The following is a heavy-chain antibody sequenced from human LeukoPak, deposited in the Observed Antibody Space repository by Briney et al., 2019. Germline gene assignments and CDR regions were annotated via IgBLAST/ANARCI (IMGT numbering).Heavy chain of an antibody. CDR1: GGSISSGTYY. Sequence: SETMSLTCTVAGGSISSGTYYWSWIRQPAGKGLEWIGRIYTSGSTNYNPSLKSRVTISADTSKNQFSLKLSSVTAADTAVYYCARGAYYYDCSSYNPPPTRHDYWGQGTLVTVSS. CDR2: IYTSGST. D-gene: IGHD3-22*01. J-gene: IGHJ4*02. CDR3: ARGAYYYDCSSYNPPPTRHDY. V-gene: IGHV4-61*02.